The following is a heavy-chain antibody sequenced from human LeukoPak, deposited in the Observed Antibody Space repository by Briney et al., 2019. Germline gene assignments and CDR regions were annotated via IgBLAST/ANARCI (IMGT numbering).Heavy chain of an antibody. CDR1: GFTFSNYG. J-gene: IGHJ6*02. V-gene: IGHV3-30*18. CDR3: AKVFQRFTYYYGMDV. Sequence: GGSLRLSCAGSGFTFSNYGMHWVRQAPGKGLEWVAVISYDGISKYYADSVKGRFTISRDNSKNTLYLQMNSLRAEDTAVYYCAKVFQRFTYYYGMDVWGQGTTVTVSS. CDR2: ISYDGISK. D-gene: IGHD2-21*01.